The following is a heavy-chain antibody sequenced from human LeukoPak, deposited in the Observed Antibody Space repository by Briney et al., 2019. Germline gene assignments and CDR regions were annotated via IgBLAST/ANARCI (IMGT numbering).Heavy chain of an antibody. Sequence: ETLSLTCTVSGGSISSYYWSWIRQPPGKGLEWVANIKQDGSEKYYLDSLKGRFTISRDNAKNSLYLQMNSLTAEDTAIYYCARSLRVAVAASYWGQGTLVTVSS. CDR2: IKQDGSEK. D-gene: IGHD6-19*01. CDR3: ARSLRVAVAASY. CDR1: GGSISSYY. J-gene: IGHJ4*02. V-gene: IGHV3-7*01.